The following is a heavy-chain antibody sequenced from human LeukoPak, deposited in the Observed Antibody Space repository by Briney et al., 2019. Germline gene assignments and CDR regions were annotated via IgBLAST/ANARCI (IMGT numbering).Heavy chain of an antibody. CDR1: GFRFNTYA. CDR2: ISYNGGRK. J-gene: IGHJ4*02. Sequence: GGSLRLSCVTSGFRFNTYAIHWVRQAPGKGLEWVALISYNGGRKEYADSVKGRFTIDRDNSMNTVYLQMNGLRPDDTAIYFCARQEARDYYYEGLDFWGQGTLVTVSS. V-gene: IGHV3-30*04. CDR3: ARQEARDYYYEGLDF. D-gene: IGHD3-22*01.